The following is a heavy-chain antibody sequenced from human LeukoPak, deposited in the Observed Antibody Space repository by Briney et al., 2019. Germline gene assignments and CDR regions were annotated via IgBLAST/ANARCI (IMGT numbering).Heavy chain of an antibody. CDR3: ARGGELLRPADY. Sequence: GGSPRLSCAVSGFTFSSYWMSWVRQAPGKGLERVANMNQDGSEKYYVDSVKGRFTISRDNAKNSLYLQMNNLRAEDTAVYYCARGGELLRPADYWGQGTLVTVSS. CDR2: MNQDGSEK. J-gene: IGHJ4*02. D-gene: IGHD3-16*01. CDR1: GFTFSSYW. V-gene: IGHV3-7*01.